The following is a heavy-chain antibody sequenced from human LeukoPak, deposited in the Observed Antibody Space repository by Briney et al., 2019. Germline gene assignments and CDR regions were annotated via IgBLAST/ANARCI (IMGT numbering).Heavy chain of an antibody. CDR2: IYYSGST. J-gene: IGHJ4*02. CDR3: ARVKRYYDSSGYYYIDY. Sequence: SETLSLTCTVSGGSISSSSYYWGWIRQPPGKGLEWIGSIYYSGSTYYNPSLKSRVTISVDTSKNQFSLKLSSVTAADTAVYYCARVKRYYDSSGYYYIDYWGQGTLVTVSS. CDR1: GGSISSSSYY. D-gene: IGHD3-22*01. V-gene: IGHV4-39*07.